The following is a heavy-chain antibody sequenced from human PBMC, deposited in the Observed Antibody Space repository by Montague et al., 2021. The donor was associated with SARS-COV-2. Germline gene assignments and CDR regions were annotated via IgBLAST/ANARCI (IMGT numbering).Heavy chain of an antibody. V-gene: IGHV3-23*03. D-gene: IGHD2-2*01. CDR2: IYSGGSST. Sequence: SLRLSCAASGFTFSSYAMSWVRQAPGKGLEWVSVIYSGGSSTYYADSVKGRFTISRDNSKNTLYLQMNSLRAEDTAVYYCAKEEGSTSDYYYYYGMDPWGQGTLVTVSS. CDR1: GFTFSSYA. CDR3: AKEEGSTSDYYYYYGMDP. J-gene: IGHJ6*02.